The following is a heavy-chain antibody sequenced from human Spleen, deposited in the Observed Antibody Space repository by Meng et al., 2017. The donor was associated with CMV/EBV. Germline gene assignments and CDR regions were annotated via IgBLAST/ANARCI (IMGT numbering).Heavy chain of an antibody. V-gene: IGHV3-30*02. D-gene: IGHD2-2*01. J-gene: IGHJ4*02. CDR1: GFTYSSYG. CDR2: IRYDGSDK. CDR3: AKLSLYCSGTSCYHDY. Sequence: LSLTCAASGFTYSSYGMHWVRQAPGKGLEWVGFIRYDGSDKFYADSVKGRFTISRDNSKNTLYLQMNSLRVEDTAVYHCAKLSLYCSGTSCYHDYWGQGSLVTVSS.